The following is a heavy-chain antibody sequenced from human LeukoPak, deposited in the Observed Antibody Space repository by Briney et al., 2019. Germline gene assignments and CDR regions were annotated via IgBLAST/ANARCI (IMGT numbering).Heavy chain of an antibody. D-gene: IGHD4-17*01. Sequence: PSETLSLTCTVSGGSIRSGSYYWSWIRQPAGKGLEWIGRIYTSGSTNYNPSLKSRVTISVDTSKNQFSLKLSSVTAADTAVYYCARSRGDYEDVGFDYWGQGTLVTVSS. CDR3: ARSRGDYEDVGFDY. V-gene: IGHV4-61*02. CDR2: IYTSGST. CDR1: GGSIRSGSYY. J-gene: IGHJ4*02.